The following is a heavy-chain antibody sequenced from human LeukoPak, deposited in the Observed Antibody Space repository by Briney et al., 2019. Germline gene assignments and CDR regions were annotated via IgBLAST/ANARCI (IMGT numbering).Heavy chain of an antibody. CDR3: ARRAGAYSHPYDY. CDR2: MYSWTT. D-gene: IGHD4/OR15-4a*01. Sequence: PGGSLSLSCAVCGFTHSSNSMRGVRRAPGKALEGVSFMYSWTTHNSCSVKGRFTISRDNSKNPLYLQMNSLRAEDTAVYYCARRAGAYSHPYDYWGQGTLVTVSS. CDR1: GFTHSSNS. V-gene: IGHV3-53*01. J-gene: IGHJ4*02.